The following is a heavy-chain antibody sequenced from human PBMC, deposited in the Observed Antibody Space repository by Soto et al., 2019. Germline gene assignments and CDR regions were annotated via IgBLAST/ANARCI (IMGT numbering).Heavy chain of an antibody. J-gene: IGHJ5*01. CDR2: IHYSGST. D-gene: IGHD1-26*01. CDR1: GGSISGYY. Sequence: QVQLQESGPGLVKPSETLSLTCTVSGGSISGYYWSWLRQPPGKGPEWIGYIHYSGSTSYNSSLRSRATISEDTSKNQLSLTLTSVTATDTAVYYCARHGSGTYDSWGQGTLVTVSS. CDR3: ARHGSGTYDS. V-gene: IGHV4-59*08.